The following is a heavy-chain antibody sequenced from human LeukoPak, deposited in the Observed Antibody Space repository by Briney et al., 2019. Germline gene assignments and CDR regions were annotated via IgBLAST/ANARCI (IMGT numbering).Heavy chain of an antibody. CDR1: GFTFSSYE. V-gene: IGHV3-48*03. CDR3: ARETNDFWSGYYLDY. J-gene: IGHJ4*02. D-gene: IGHD3-3*01. Sequence: PGGSLRLSCAASGFTFSSYEMNWVRQAPGKGLECVSYISSSGSTIYYADSVKGRFTISRDNAKNSLYLQMNSLRAEDTAVYYCARETNDFWSGYYLDYWGQGTLVTVSS. CDR2: ISSSGSTI.